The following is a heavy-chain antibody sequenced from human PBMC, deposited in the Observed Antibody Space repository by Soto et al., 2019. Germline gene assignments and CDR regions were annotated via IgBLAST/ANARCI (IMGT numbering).Heavy chain of an antibody. D-gene: IGHD3-9*01. CDR1: GFTFDDYA. J-gene: IGHJ4*02. Sequence: GGSLRLSCAASGFTFDDYAMHWVRQAPGKGLEWVSGISWNSGSIGYADSVKGRFTISRDNAKNSLYLQMNSLRAEDTALYYCAKASRWRYFDWGHFDYWGQGTLVTVSS. V-gene: IGHV3-9*01. CDR3: AKASRWRYFDWGHFDY. CDR2: ISWNSGSI.